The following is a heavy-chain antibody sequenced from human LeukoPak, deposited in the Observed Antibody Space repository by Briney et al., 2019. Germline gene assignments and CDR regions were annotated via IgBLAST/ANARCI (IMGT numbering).Heavy chain of an antibody. CDR2: ISKDGRNK. CDR1: GFTFSSYG. D-gene: IGHD5-24*01. CDR3: ARTGTREGINYGIDY. V-gene: IGHV3-30*03. J-gene: IGHJ4*02. Sequence: GGSLRLSRGASGFTFSSYGMHWVRRAPGKGLDWVAAISKDGRNKYYADSVKGRFTISRDNSRNTLSLEMNSLRSEDTAIYYCARTGTREGINYGIDYWGQGTLVTVSS.